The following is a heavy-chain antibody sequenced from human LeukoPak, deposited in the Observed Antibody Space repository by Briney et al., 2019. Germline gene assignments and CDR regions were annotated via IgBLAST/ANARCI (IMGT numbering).Heavy chain of an antibody. CDR1: GGSISSSSYY. J-gene: IGHJ4*02. CDR2: IYYSGST. D-gene: IGHD3-10*01. CDR3: ARQVGPGYGSGSYFYFDY. Sequence: PLETLSLTCTVSGGSISSSSYYWGWIRQPPGKGLEWIGSIYYSGSTYYNPSLKSRVTISVDTSKNQFSLKLSSVTAADTAVYYCARQVGPGYGSGSYFYFDYWGQGTLVTVSS. V-gene: IGHV4-39*01.